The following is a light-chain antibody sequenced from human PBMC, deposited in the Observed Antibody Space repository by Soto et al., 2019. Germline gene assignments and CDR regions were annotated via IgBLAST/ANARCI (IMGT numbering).Light chain of an antibody. V-gene: IGKV3-20*01. CDR2: GAS. CDR1: QSVSRSY. CDR3: QQYGRSPWT. Sequence: EIVLPQSPGTLSLSPGERATLSCRASQSVSRSYLAWYQQKPGQAPRLLIYGASSRATGIPDRFSGSGSGTDFTLTISRLEPEDFAVDYCQQYGRSPWTFGQGTKGEI. J-gene: IGKJ1*01.